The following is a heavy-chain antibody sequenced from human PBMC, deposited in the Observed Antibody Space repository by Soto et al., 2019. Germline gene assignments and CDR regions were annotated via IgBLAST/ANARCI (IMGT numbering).Heavy chain of an antibody. J-gene: IGHJ4*02. CDR1: GYSFLYYA. Sequence: QVQLVQSGAAVRKPGASVQVSCKASGYSFLYYAITWVRQAPGQGLEWMGGISPYNANTKIGERGQCRVTISTNTSATTAYLELERLTTDDTAVYYCAVRGSVTSNALLGWGQGTLVTVSS. V-gene: IGHV1-18*01. CDR3: AVRGSVTSNALLG. D-gene: IGHD6-19*01. CDR2: ISPYNANT.